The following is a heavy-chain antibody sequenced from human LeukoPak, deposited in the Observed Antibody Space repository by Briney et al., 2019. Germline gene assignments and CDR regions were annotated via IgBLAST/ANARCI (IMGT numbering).Heavy chain of an antibody. CDR2: ISGSGTNT. J-gene: IGHJ4*02. D-gene: IGHD4/OR15-4a*01. Sequence: PGGSLRLSCAASGFPFSSYTLSWVRQAPRKGLEWVSAISGSGTNTYYSGSVKGRFTISRDNSKNTLYLQMNSLRAEDTAVYYCAKERQADDYFTSDFWGQGTLVTVSS. V-gene: IGHV3-23*01. CDR1: GFPFSSYT. CDR3: AKERQADDYFTSDF.